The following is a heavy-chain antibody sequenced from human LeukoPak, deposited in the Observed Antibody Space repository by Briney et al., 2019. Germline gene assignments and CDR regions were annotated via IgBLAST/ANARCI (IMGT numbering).Heavy chain of an antibody. Sequence: GGSLRLSCAASGFTFSSSAMHWVRQAPGKGLEWVTVISYDESNKYYADSVKGRFTISRDNSKNTLYLQMNSLRAEDTAVYYCARGTDTKPFWSGYWVDVWGQGTTVTVSS. J-gene: IGHJ6*02. CDR1: GFTFSSSA. V-gene: IGHV3-30*03. CDR3: ARGTDTKPFWSGYWVDV. CDR2: ISYDESNK. D-gene: IGHD3-3*01.